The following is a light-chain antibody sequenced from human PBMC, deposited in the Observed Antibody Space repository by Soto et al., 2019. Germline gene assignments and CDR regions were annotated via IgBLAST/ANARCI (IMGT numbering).Light chain of an antibody. CDR2: RAS. V-gene: IGKV1-5*03. J-gene: IGKJ2*01. Sequence: DIQMTQSPSTLSASVGDRVTITCRASQSIDRWLAWYQQKPGKATKLLIYRASSLESGDPSRFSGSGSGTEFTLTISSLQPDDFTTYHCQQYKTYTYTFAQGTKLEIK. CDR3: QQYKTYTYT. CDR1: QSIDRW.